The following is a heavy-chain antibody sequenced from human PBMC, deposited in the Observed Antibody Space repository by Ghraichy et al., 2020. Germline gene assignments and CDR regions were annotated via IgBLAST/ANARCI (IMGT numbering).Heavy chain of an antibody. J-gene: IGHJ5*02. D-gene: IGHD2-2*02. V-gene: IGHV4-34*01. CDR2: INHSGST. Sequence: SETLSLTCAVYGGSFSGYYWSWIRQPPGKGLEWIGEINHSGSTNYNPSLKSRVTISVDTSKNQFSLKLSSVTAADTAVYYCARGQYCSSTSCYTYWFDPWGQGTLVTVSS. CDR3: ARGQYCSSTSCYTYWFDP. CDR1: GGSFSGYY.